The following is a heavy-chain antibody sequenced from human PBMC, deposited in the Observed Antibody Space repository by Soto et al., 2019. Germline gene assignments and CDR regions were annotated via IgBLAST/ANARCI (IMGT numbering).Heavy chain of an antibody. V-gene: IGHV4-34*01. J-gene: IGHJ6*02. CDR2: INHSGST. D-gene: IGHD2-2*01. CDR3: ARNLLGYCSSTSCPRGHYYYYYGMDV. CDR1: GGSFSGYY. Sequence: PSETLSLTCAVYGGSFSGYYWSWIRQPPGKGLEWIGEINHSGSTNYNPSLKSRVTISVDTSKNQFSLKLSSVTAADTAVYYCARNLLGYCSSTSCPRGHYYYYYGMDVWGQGTTVT.